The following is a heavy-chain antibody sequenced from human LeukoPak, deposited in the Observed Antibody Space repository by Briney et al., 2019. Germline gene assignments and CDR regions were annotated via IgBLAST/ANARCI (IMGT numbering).Heavy chain of an antibody. CDR3: AKRSGGVSGDYAYHFDY. Sequence: GGSLRLSCAASGFIFSDYYMSWIRQAPGKGLEWVSAISGSGGSTYYADSVKGRFTISRDNSKNTLYLQMNSLRAEDTAVYYCAKRSGGVSGDYAYHFDYWGQGTLVTVSS. CDR1: GFIFSDYY. D-gene: IGHD4-17*01. CDR2: ISGSGGST. J-gene: IGHJ4*02. V-gene: IGHV3-23*01.